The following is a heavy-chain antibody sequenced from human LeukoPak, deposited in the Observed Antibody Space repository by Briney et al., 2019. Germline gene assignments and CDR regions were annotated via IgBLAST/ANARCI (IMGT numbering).Heavy chain of an antibody. V-gene: IGHV3-11*04. D-gene: IGHD3-22*01. CDR3: AREGYSSGYYPIDY. CDR1: GFTFSDYY. J-gene: IGHJ4*02. CDR2: ISTSGTTI. Sequence: PGGSLRLSCAASGFTFSDYYMSWIRQAPGKGLEWVSYISTSGTTIYYADSVKGRFTISRDNSRNTLYLQMNSLRAEDTAVYYCAREGYSSGYYPIDYWGQGTLVTVSS.